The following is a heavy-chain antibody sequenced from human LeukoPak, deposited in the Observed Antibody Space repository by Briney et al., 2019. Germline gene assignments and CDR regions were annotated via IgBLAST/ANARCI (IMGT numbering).Heavy chain of an antibody. CDR3: ARARSLRYFDWLSHYYGMDV. CDR1: GGSFSGYY. Sequence: KTSETLSLTCAVYGGSFSGYYWSWIRQPPGKGLEWIGEINHSGSTNYNPSLKSRVTISVDTSKNQFSLKLSSVTAADTAVYYCARARSLRYFDWLSHYYGMDVWGQGTTVAVSS. D-gene: IGHD3-9*01. J-gene: IGHJ6*02. V-gene: IGHV4-34*01. CDR2: INHSGST.